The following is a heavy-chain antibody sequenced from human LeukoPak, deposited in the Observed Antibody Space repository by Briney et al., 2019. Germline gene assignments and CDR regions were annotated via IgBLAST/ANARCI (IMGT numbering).Heavy chain of an antibody. CDR2: IYYSGST. J-gene: IGHJ6*02. D-gene: IGHD3-10*01. Sequence: SETLSLTCTVSGGSISSYYWSWIRQPPGKGLERIGYIYYSGSTNYNPSLKSRVTISADTSKNQFSLKLSSVTAADTAVYYCARHLRSMVRGVITTYYYYGMDVWGQGTTVTVSS. CDR3: ARHLRSMVRGVITTYYYYGMDV. V-gene: IGHV4-59*08. CDR1: GGSISSYY.